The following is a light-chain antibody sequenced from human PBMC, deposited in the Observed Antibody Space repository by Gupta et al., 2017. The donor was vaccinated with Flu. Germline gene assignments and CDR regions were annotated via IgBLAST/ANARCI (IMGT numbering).Light chain of an antibody. CDR3: MLSYSGAWV. CDR1: TGSVTSSHY. V-gene: IGLV7-46*01. Sequence: QAVLPQEPSLTVSPGGTFTLTSDSNTGSVTSSHYPYWFQQKPGQVPRALIYDTTKKHSWTPARFSGSLLGDKAALTLSGAQREDEADYYCMLSYSGAWVFGGGTKLTVL. CDR2: DTT. J-gene: IGLJ3*02.